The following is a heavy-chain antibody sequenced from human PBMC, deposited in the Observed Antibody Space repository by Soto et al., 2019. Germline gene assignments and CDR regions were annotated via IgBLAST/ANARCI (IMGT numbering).Heavy chain of an antibody. D-gene: IGHD3-9*01. V-gene: IGHV1-18*01. CDR2: ISAYNGNT. CDR3: ARDLRTWTVLRYFDWSPSPYYYGMDV. J-gene: IGHJ6*02. CDR1: GYTFTSYV. Sequence: ASVQFSCKASGYTFTSYVISWVRQAPGQGLERMGWISAYNGNTNYAQKLQGRVTMTTDTSTSTAYMELRSLRSDDTAVYYCARDLRTWTVLRYFDWSPSPYYYGMDVWGQGTTVTVSS.